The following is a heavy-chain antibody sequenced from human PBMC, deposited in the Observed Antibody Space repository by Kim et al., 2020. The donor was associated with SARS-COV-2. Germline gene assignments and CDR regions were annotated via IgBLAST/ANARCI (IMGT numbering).Heavy chain of an antibody. V-gene: IGHV1-2*02. Sequence: ASVKVSCKASGYSFTDYFIHWVRQAPGQGLEWVAWISPDSGGTNYAQKFQDRVTMTRDTSINTTYMELRSLRSDDTAAYFCARGGTVVASRYYYAMDVWGQGTAVTV. J-gene: IGHJ6*02. CDR2: ISPDSGGT. D-gene: IGHD6-19*01. CDR1: GYSFTDYF. CDR3: ARGGTVVASRYYYAMDV.